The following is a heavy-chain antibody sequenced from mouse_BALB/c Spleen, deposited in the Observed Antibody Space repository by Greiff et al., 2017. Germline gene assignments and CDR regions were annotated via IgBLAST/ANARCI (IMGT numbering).Heavy chain of an antibody. J-gene: IGHJ3*01. D-gene: IGHD1-1*01. V-gene: IGHV1-14*01. Sequence: EVQRVESGPELVKPGASVKMSCKASGYTFTSYVMHWVKQKPGQGLEWIGYINPYNDGTKYNEKFKGKATLTSDKSSSTAYMELSSLTSEDSAVYYCARPLYGSSYDWFAYWGQGTLVTVSA. CDR1: GYTFTSYV. CDR2: INPYNDGT. CDR3: ARPLYGSSYDWFAY.